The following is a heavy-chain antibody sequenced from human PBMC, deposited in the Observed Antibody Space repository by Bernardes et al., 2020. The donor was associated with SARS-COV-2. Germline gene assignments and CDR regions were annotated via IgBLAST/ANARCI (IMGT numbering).Heavy chain of an antibody. V-gene: IGHV3-23*01. CDR1: GFTFSNFA. D-gene: IGHD6-19*01. Sequence: GGSLRLSCSVSGFTFSNFAMSWVRQAPGKGLEWVAGISGSGGTTYYADSVKGRFIISRDNSKNMLHLQMSSLRLEDTAMYYCVKGSVAVAGVDYWGQGTLVTVST. J-gene: IGHJ4*02. CDR3: VKGSVAVAGVDY. CDR2: ISGSGGTT.